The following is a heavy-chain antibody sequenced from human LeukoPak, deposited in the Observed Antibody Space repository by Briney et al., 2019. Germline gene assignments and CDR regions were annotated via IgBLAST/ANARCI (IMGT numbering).Heavy chain of an antibody. V-gene: IGHV4-59*08. J-gene: IGHJ3*02. D-gene: IGHD1-7*01. CDR1: GGSISSYY. CDR2: IYYSGST. Sequence: SETLSLTCTVSGGSISSYYWSWIRQPPGKGLEWIGYIYYSGSTNYNPSLKSRVTISVDTSKNQFSLKLSSVTAADTAVYYCARHSRGELQGSNAFDIWGQGTMVTVSS. CDR3: ARHSRGELQGSNAFDI.